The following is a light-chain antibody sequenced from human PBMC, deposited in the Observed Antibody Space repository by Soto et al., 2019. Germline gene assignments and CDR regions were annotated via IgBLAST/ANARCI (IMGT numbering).Light chain of an antibody. CDR2: EVT. Sequence: QSALTQPASVSGSPGQSITISCTGTSSDVGGYNYVSWYQQHPGKAPKLMIYEVTNRPSGVSNRFSGSKSGNTASLTISGLQAEDEADYYCRSYTGSNTWVFGGGTKLTVL. CDR1: SSDVGGYNY. V-gene: IGLV2-14*01. J-gene: IGLJ3*02. CDR3: RSYTGSNTWV.